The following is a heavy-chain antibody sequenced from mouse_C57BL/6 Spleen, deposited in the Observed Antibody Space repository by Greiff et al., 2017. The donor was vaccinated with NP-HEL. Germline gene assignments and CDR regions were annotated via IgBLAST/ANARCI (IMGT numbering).Heavy chain of an antibody. V-gene: IGHV1-52*01. CDR1: GYTFTSYW. Sequence: QVQLQQPGAELVRPGSSVKLSCKASGYTFTSYWMHWVEQRPIQGLEWIGNIDPSDSETHYNQKFKDKATLTVDKSSSTAYMQLSSLTSEDSAVYYCARWGYYVPYYYAMDYWGQGTSVTVSS. CDR3: ARWGYYVPYYYAMDY. D-gene: IGHD2-3*01. J-gene: IGHJ4*01. CDR2: IDPSDSET.